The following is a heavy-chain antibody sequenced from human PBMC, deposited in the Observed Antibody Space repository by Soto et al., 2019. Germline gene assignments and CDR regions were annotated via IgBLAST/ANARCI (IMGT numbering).Heavy chain of an antibody. CDR3: AKDRVESGLGEIDY. Sequence: QVQLVESGGGVVQPGRSLRLSCAGSGFSFSNNGMHWVRQAPGKGLEWVAIISYDGSKKYYADSVKGRFTISRDNSKNTLFLQMNSLRVEDTAVFYCAKDRVESGLGEIDYWGQGTLVTVSS. D-gene: IGHD3-16*01. J-gene: IGHJ4*02. CDR2: ISYDGSKK. CDR1: GFSFSNNG. V-gene: IGHV3-30*18.